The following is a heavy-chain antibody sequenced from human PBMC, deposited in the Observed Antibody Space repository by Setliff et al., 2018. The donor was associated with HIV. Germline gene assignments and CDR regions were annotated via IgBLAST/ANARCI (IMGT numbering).Heavy chain of an antibody. CDR3: ARGHCSGTNCYAGFDP. D-gene: IGHD2-2*01. Sequence: PSETLSLTCAVSGGSISSDNWWTWVRQPPGKGLEWIGEIYHSEYTNYNASLKSRVSMSVDKSKNQFSLKLTSVTAADTAVYYCARGHCSGTNCYAGFDPWGQGTLVTVSS. V-gene: IGHV4-4*02. CDR1: GGSISSDNW. CDR2: IYHSEYT. J-gene: IGHJ5*02.